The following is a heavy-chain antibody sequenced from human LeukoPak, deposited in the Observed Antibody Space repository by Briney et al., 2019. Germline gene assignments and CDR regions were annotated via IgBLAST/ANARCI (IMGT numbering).Heavy chain of an antibody. CDR1: GFSLTTGGVG. Sequence: SGPTLVKPTQTLTLTCTFSGFSLTTGGVGVGWIRQPPGKALEWLALINWDDQKVYSPSLKSRLTITKDTSKNQVVLTMTNVDPVDTATYCCAHRRDSSGYQYRWWSHPWGQGTLVTVSS. J-gene: IGHJ5*02. D-gene: IGHD3-22*01. CDR2: INWDDQK. V-gene: IGHV2-5*02. CDR3: AHRRDSSGYQYRWWSHP.